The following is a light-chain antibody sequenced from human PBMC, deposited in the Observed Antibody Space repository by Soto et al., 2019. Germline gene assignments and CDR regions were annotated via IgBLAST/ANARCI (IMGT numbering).Light chain of an antibody. V-gene: IGKV3-15*01. J-gene: IGKJ3*01. CDR1: QSVSSN. CDR2: GAS. CDR3: KQYNNWPPAT. Sequence: EIVMTQSPATLSVSPGERATLSCRASQSVSSNLAWYQQKPGQAPRLLIYGASTRATGIPARFSGSGSGTEFTLTLSSLQSEDFAVYYCKQYNNWPPATFGPGTKVDIK.